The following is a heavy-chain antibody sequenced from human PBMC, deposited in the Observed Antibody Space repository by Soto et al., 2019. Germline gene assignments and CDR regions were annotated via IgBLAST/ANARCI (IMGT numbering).Heavy chain of an antibody. CDR2: IRWDGGSI. CDR3: AREALGMDNAFDN. CDR1: GFTFDDYS. J-gene: IGHJ3*02. V-gene: IGHV3-9*01. Sequence: EVQLVESGGGLVQPGRSLRLSCAASGFTFDDYSMHWFRQAPGKGLEWVSGIRWDGGSICYADSVKGRFTISRDNAKNSLYLQMNSLRPEDTALYYCAREALGMDNAFDNWSQGTMVTVSS. D-gene: IGHD2-2*03.